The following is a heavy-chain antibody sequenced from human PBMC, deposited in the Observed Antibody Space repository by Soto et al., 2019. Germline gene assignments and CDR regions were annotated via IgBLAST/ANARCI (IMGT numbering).Heavy chain of an antibody. CDR1: GGSISSSSYY. V-gene: IGHV4-39*01. D-gene: IGHD2-8*01. Sequence: SETLSLTCTVSGGSISSSSYYWGWIRQPPGKGLEWIGSIYYSGSTYYNPSLKSRVTISVDTSKNQFSLKLSSVTAADTAVYYCVRLPIVLMDFDYWGQGTLVTVSS. CDR2: IYYSGST. J-gene: IGHJ4*02. CDR3: VRLPIVLMDFDY.